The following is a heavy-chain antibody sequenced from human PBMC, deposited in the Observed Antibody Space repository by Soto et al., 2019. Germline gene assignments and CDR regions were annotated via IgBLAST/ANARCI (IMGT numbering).Heavy chain of an antibody. Sequence: GGSLRLSCAASGFTFSSYAMSWVRQAPGKGLEWVSAISGSGGSTYYADSVKGRFTISRDNSKNTLYLQMNSLRAEDTAVYYYAKALWGSYRYAAFDIWGQGTMVTVSS. V-gene: IGHV3-23*01. CDR3: AKALWGSYRYAAFDI. CDR1: GFTFSSYA. D-gene: IGHD3-16*02. CDR2: ISGSGGST. J-gene: IGHJ3*02.